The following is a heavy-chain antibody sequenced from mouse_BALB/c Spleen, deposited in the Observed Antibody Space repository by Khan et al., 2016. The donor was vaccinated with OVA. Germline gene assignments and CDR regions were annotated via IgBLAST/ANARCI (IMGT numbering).Heavy chain of an antibody. J-gene: IGHJ4*01. CDR3: TRHGSSYDAMDY. CDR1: GYTFTSYW. V-gene: IGHV1-69*02. D-gene: IGHD1-1*01. CDR2: IYPSDSYT. Sequence: QVQLQQSGAELVRPGASVKLSCKASGYTFTSYWINWVKQRPGQGLEWIGNIYPSDSYTTYNQKFTDKATLTVDKSSSTAYMQLSSPTSADSAVDYCTRHGSSYDAMDYWGQGTSVTVSS.